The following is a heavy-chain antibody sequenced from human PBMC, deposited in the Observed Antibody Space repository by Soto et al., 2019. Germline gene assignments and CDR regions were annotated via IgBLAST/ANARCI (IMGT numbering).Heavy chain of an antibody. CDR3: AREGYYPRPKNNCFDP. CDR1: GGTFSSYA. Sequence: QVQLVQSGAEVKKPGSSVKVSCKASGGTFSSYAISWVRQAPGQGLEWMGGIIHIFGTANYAQKFQGRVTITADESTSTAYMELSRLRSEDTAVYYWAREGYYPRPKNNCFDPWGQGTLVTVSS. CDR2: IIHIFGTA. D-gene: IGHD2-8*01. V-gene: IGHV1-69*01. J-gene: IGHJ5*02.